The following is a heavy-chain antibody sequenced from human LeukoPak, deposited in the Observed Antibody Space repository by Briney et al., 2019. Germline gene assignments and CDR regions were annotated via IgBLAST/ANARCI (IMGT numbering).Heavy chain of an antibody. CDR2: IIPIFGTA. CDR1: GGTFISYA. Sequence: SVKVSCKASGGTFISYAISWVRQAPGQGLEWMGGIIPIFGTANYAQKFQGRVTITADESTSTAYMELSGLRSEDTAVYYCARDRGWAGYTYGFYYWGQGTLVTVSS. CDR3: ARDRGWAGYTYGFYY. J-gene: IGHJ4*02. D-gene: IGHD5-18*01. V-gene: IGHV1-69*13.